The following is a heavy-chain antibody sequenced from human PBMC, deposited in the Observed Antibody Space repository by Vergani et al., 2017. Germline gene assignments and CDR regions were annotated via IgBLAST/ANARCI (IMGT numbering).Heavy chain of an antibody. CDR3: AKHFRGWGIDY. CDR1: GFTFSSYS. Sequence: EVQLVESGGGLVKPGGSLRLSCAASGFTFSSYSMNWVRQAPGKGLEWVSSISSSSSYIYYADSVKGRFTISRDNAKNSLYLQMNRLRAEDTAVYYCAKHFRGWGIDYWGQGTRVIVSS. D-gene: IGHD3-16*01. J-gene: IGHJ4*02. V-gene: IGHV3-21*01. CDR2: ISSSSSYI.